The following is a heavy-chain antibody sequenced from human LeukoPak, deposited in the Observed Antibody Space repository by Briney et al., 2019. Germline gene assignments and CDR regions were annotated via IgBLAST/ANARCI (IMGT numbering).Heavy chain of an antibody. J-gene: IGHJ4*02. CDR2: ISAYNGNT. Sequence: GASVKVSCKASGYTFTSYGISWVRQAPGQGLEWMGWISAYNGNTNYAQKLQGGVTMTTDTSTSTAYMELRSLRSDDTAVYYCARVFGYYYDSSGNVADYWGQGTLVTVSS. D-gene: IGHD3-22*01. CDR1: GYTFTSYG. CDR3: ARVFGYYYDSSGNVADY. V-gene: IGHV1-18*01.